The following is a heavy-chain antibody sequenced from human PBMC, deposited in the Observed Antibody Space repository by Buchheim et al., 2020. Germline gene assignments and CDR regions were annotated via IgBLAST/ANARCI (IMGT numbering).Heavy chain of an antibody. CDR3: ARDRECRSTSCSDYYYYYGMDV. CDR1: GGSISSGGYY. CDR2: IYYSGST. D-gene: IGHD2-2*01. J-gene: IGHJ6*02. V-gene: IGHV4-31*03. Sequence: QVQLQESGPGLVKPSQTLSLTCTVSGGSISSGGYYWRWIRQHPGKGLEWIGYIYYSGSTYYHPSLKSRVTISVDTSKTQFSLKLSAVTAADTAVYYCARDRECRSTSCSDYYYYYGMDVWGQGTT.